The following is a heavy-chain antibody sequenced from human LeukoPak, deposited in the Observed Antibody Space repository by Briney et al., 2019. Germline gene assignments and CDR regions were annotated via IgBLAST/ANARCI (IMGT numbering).Heavy chain of an antibody. CDR2: INSDGSST. Sequence: PGGSLRLSCAASGFTFSSYWMHWVCQAPGKGLVWVSRINSDGSSTSYADSVKGRFTISRDNAKNTLYLQMNSLRAEDTAVYYCAREFRDEGVDYYGMDVWGQGTTVTVSS. J-gene: IGHJ6*02. D-gene: IGHD2-15*01. CDR3: AREFRDEGVDYYGMDV. V-gene: IGHV3-74*01. CDR1: GFTFSSYW.